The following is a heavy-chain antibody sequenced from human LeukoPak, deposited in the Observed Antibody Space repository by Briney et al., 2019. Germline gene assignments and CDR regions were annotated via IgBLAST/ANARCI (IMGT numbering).Heavy chain of an antibody. CDR2: ISSSSSYI. CDR3: ARVPPRARVDYLGMSDY. D-gene: IGHD5-24*01. Sequence: GGSLRLSCAASGFTFSSHSMNWVRQAPGKGLEWVSSISSSSSYIYCADSVKGRFTISRDNAKNSLYLQMNSLRAEDTAVYYCARVPPRARVDYLGMSDYWGQGTLVTVSS. V-gene: IGHV3-21*01. CDR1: GFTFSSHS. J-gene: IGHJ4*02.